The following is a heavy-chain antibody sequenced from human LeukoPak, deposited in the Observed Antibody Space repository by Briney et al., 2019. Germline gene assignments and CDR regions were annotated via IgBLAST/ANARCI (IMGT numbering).Heavy chain of an antibody. D-gene: IGHD3-22*01. V-gene: IGHV4-34*01. CDR2: INHSGST. Sequence: SETLSLTCAVYGGSFSGYYWSWIRQPPGKGLEWIGEINHSGSTNYNPSLKSRVTISVDTSKNQFSLKLSSVTAADTAVYYCAREITMIVVEYYFDYWGQGTLVTVSS. CDR1: GGSFSGYY. J-gene: IGHJ4*02. CDR3: AREITMIVVEYYFDY.